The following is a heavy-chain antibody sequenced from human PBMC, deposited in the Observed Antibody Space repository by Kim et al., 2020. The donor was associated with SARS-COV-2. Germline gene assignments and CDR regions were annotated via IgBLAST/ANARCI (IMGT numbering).Heavy chain of an antibody. J-gene: IGHJ4*02. CDR3: ARVRGGNSDRHYFDY. V-gene: IGHV3-11*05. CDR2: MSNRRSYT. CDR1: GFTFSDYY. D-gene: IGHD2-21*02. Sequence: GGSLRLSCAASGFTFSDYYMTWIRQAPGKGLEWVSNMSNRRSYTNYADSVKGRFTTSRDNAKNSLYLQMNSLRAEDTAVYYCARVRGGNSDRHYFDYWGQGTLVTVSS.